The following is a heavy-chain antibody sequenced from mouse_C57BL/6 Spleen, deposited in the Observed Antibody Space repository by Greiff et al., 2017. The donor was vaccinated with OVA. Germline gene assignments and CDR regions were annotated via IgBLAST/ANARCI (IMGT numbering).Heavy chain of an antibody. Sequence: QVQLQQSDAELVKPGASVKISCKVSGYTFTDHTIHWMKQRPDQGLEWIGCIYPRDGSTKYNEKFKGKATLTADKSSSTAYMQLNSLTSEDSAVYFCATCYYGNYVGAMDYWGKGTSVTVSS. J-gene: IGHJ4*01. CDR1: GYTFTDHT. V-gene: IGHV1-78*01. CDR3: ATCYYGNYVGAMDY. CDR2: IYPRDGST. D-gene: IGHD2-1*01.